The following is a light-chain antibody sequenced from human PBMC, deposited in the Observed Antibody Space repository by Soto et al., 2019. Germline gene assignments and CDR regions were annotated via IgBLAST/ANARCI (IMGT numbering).Light chain of an antibody. Sequence: DIQMTQSPSSLSASVGDRVTITCRASQDIGDDLDWFQQKPGKAPKRLIYASSGLQSGAPARFSGSGSGTEFALTISNLYPEDFATYYCLQHYSLPFTFGPGTKVDVK. CDR2: ASS. V-gene: IGKV1-17*02. CDR3: LQHYSLPFT. J-gene: IGKJ3*01. CDR1: QDIGDD.